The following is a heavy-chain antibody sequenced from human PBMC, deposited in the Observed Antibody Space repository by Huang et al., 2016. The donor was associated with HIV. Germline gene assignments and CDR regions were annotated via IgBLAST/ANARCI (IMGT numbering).Heavy chain of an antibody. V-gene: IGHV3-30*02. CDR2: IRYDGNNS. J-gene: IGHJ4*02. Sequence: QVQLVESGGGVVQPGGSLRLSCTAAGFTFGSFGMHWVRQEQGKGLEWVAFIRYDGNNSYYADSVRGRFTISRDNSKDTLYLQMNRLRPDDSAVYYCAKDLTYTFGRHFDYWGRGTLVTVSS. CDR1: GFTFGSFG. CDR3: AKDLTYTFGRHFDY. D-gene: IGHD3-3*01.